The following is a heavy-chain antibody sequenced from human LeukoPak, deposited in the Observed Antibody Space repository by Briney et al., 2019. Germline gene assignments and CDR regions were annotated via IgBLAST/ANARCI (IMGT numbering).Heavy chain of an antibody. V-gene: IGHV1-2*02. Sequence: ASVKVSCKASGYTFTGYYMHWVRQAPGQGLEWMGWINPNSGGTNYAQKFKGRVTMTRDTSISTAYMELSRLRSDDTAVSYCARVPKATPGHFDYWGQGTLVTVSS. CDR3: ARVPKATPGHFDY. J-gene: IGHJ4*02. CDR2: INPNSGGT. CDR1: GYTFTGYY.